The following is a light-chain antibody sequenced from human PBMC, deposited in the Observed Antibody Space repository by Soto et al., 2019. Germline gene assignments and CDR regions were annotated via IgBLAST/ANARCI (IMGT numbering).Light chain of an antibody. CDR3: AAWDDSLHGPV. CDR1: SSNIGGNS. V-gene: IGLV1-44*01. J-gene: IGLJ2*01. Sequence: QAVVTQPPSVSAAPGQKVTISCSGSSSNIGGNSVSWYQQLPGTAPKLLIFSNYQRPSGVPDRFSGSKSGTSASLAISRLQSEDEADYFCAAWDDSLHGPVFGGGTKLTVL. CDR2: SNY.